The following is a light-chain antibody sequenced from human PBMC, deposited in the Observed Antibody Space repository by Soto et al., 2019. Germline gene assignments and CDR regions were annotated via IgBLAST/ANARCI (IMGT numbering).Light chain of an antibody. J-gene: IGKJ2*01. CDR2: AAS. CDR1: QRISSSY. Sequence: EIVLTQSPGILSLSPGERGTLSCRASQRISSSYLAWYQQKPGQAPRLLIYAASSRATGIPDRFSGSGSGTDFTLTISILEPEDFAVYYCQQYGSSSYTFGQGTQLEIK. CDR3: QQYGSSSYT. V-gene: IGKV3-20*01.